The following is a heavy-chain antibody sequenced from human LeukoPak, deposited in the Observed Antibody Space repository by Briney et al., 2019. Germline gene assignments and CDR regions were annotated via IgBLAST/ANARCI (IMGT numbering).Heavy chain of an antibody. J-gene: IGHJ4*02. CDR1: GGSISSGSYY. D-gene: IGHD2-15*01. Sequence: KPSETLSLTCTVSGGSISSGSYYWSWIRQPAGKGLEWIGRIYTSGSTNYNPSLKSRVTISVDTSKDQFSLKLSSVTAADTAVYYCARQWRFSVDYWGQGTLVTVSS. CDR3: ARQWRFSVDY. CDR2: IYTSGST. V-gene: IGHV4-61*02.